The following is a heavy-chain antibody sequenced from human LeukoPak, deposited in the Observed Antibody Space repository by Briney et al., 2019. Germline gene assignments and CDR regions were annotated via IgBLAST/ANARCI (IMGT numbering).Heavy chain of an antibody. J-gene: IGHJ3*01. CDR3: ATALDYGGGASD. CDR2: FDPEDGET. CDR1: VYILTELS. V-gene: IGHV1-24*01. Sequence: ASVKVSCKVSVYILTELSMHWVRQAPGKGLEWMGGFDPEDGETIYAQKFQGRVTMTEDTSTDTAYMELSSLRSEDTAVYYCATALDYGGGASDWGQGTMVTVSS. D-gene: IGHD4-23*01.